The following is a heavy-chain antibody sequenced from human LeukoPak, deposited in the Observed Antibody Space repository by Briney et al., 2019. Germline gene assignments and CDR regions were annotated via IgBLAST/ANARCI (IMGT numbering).Heavy chain of an antibody. D-gene: IGHD3-10*01. CDR3: AREGSGSYLGYYYYMEV. V-gene: IGHV4-4*07. CDR2: INTSGST. J-gene: IGHJ6*03. Sequence: PSETLSLTCTVSGGSISSYYYSWIRQPAGKGLEWIGRINTSGSTNYNPSLKSRVTISADKSKKQFCLRLTSVTAADTAVYYCAREGSGSYLGYYYYMEVWGTGTTVTVSS. CDR1: GGSISSYY.